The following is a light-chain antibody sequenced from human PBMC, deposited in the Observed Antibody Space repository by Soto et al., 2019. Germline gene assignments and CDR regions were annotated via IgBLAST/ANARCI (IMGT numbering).Light chain of an antibody. Sequence: EIVLTQSPATLSLSPGERATLSCRASQSVSSYLAWYQQKPGQAPRLLIYDASNRATGIPARFSGSGSGTDFTLTISSIEPEYCAIYYCQQRSNHEFTCGGGTKVEIK. CDR2: DAS. CDR3: QQRSNHEFT. J-gene: IGKJ4*01. CDR1: QSVSSY. V-gene: IGKV3-11*01.